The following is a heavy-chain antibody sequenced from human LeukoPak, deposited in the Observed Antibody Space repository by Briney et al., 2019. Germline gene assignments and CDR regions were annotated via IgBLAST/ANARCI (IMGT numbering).Heavy chain of an antibody. CDR1: GFTFRSYG. J-gene: IGHJ4*02. D-gene: IGHD3-3*01. Sequence: GGSLRLSCAASGFTFRSYGMHWVRQAPGKGLEWVAFIRYDGSNKYYADSVKGRFTISRDNSKNTLYLQMNSLRAEDTAVYYCAKDHYDFWSGYSPKKYFDYWGQGTLVTVS. CDR2: IRYDGSNK. V-gene: IGHV3-30*02. CDR3: AKDHYDFWSGYSPKKYFDY.